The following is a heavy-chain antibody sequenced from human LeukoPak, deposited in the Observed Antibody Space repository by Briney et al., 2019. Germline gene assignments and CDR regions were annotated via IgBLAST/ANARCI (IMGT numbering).Heavy chain of an antibody. V-gene: IGHV5-10-1*01. CDR1: GYSFTSYW. J-gene: IGHJ6*04. CDR3: ARHEAYYDILTATYYYYGMDV. CDR2: IDPSDSYT. Sequence: GGSLKISCKGSGYSFTSYWISWVRQMPGKSLEWMGGIDPSDSYTNYSPSFQGHVTISADKSISTAYLQWSSLKASDTAMYYCARHEAYYDILTATYYYYGMDVWGKGTTVTVSS. D-gene: IGHD3-9*01.